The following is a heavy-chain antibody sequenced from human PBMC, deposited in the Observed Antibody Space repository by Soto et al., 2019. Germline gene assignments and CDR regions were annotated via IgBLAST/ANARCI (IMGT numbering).Heavy chain of an antibody. Sequence: GASVKVSCKASGYTFTSYYMHWVRQAPGQGLEWMGIINPSGGSTSYAQKFQGRVTMTRDTSTSTAYMELSSLRSEDTAVYYCARGLVEMATTRPEENWGQGTTVTVSS. J-gene: IGHJ6*02. CDR1: GYTFTSYY. CDR3: ARGLVEMATTRPEEN. V-gene: IGHV1-46*01. D-gene: IGHD5-12*01. CDR2: INPSGGST.